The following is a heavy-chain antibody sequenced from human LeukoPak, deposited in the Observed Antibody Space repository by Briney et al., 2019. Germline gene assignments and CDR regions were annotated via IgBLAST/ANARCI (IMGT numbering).Heavy chain of an antibody. CDR1: GFTVSSNH. Sequence: GGSLRPSCAASGFTVSSNHMSWVRQAPGKGLEWVSVIYTGASTYYADSVKGRFTISRDNSKDTLYLQMNSLRAEDTAVYYCASHSGSWYGFDYWGQGTLVTVSS. J-gene: IGHJ4*02. CDR3: ASHSGSWYGFDY. V-gene: IGHV3-53*01. D-gene: IGHD6-13*01. CDR2: IYTGAST.